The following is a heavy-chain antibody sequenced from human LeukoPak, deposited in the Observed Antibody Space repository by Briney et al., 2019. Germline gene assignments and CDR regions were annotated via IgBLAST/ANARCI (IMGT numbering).Heavy chain of an antibody. CDR1: GGSISSSSYY. CDR2: IYYSGST. V-gene: IGHV4-39*01. CDR3: ARRGGYSGYGPFDY. J-gene: IGHJ4*02. Sequence: SESLSLTCTVSGGSISSSSYYGGWIRQPPGKGLEWIGIIYYSGSTYYNPSLKSRVTISVDTSKNQFSLNLSSVTAADTAVYYCARRGGYSGYGPFDYWGQGNLVTVSS. D-gene: IGHD5-12*01.